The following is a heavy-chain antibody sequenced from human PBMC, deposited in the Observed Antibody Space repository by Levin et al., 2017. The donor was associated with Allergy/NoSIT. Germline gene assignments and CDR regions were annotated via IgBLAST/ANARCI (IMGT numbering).Heavy chain of an antibody. CDR3: AKDLGDTAIFGVTNGMDV. V-gene: IGHV3-23*01. Sequence: GESLKISCAASGFTFSSYAMSWVRQAPGKGLEWVSAISGSGGSTYYADSVKGRFTISRDNSKNTLYLQMNSLRAEDTAVYYCAKDLGDTAIFGVTNGMDVWGQGTTVTVSS. CDR1: GFTFSSYA. J-gene: IGHJ6*02. D-gene: IGHD3-3*01. CDR2: ISGSGGST.